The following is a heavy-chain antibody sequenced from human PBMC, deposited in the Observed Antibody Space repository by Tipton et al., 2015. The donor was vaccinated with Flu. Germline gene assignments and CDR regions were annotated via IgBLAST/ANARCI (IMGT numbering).Heavy chain of an antibody. CDR1: GGSFSAYY. J-gene: IGHJ4*02. CDR3: ARDRGGFDY. Sequence: TLSLTCAVYGGSFSAYYWSWIRQPPGKGLEWIGEINHSGSTNYNPSLKSRVTISLDTSKNQFSLKLNSVTAADTAVYYCARDRGGFDYWGQGTLVTVSS. CDR2: INHSGST. D-gene: IGHD5-12*01. V-gene: IGHV4-34*01.